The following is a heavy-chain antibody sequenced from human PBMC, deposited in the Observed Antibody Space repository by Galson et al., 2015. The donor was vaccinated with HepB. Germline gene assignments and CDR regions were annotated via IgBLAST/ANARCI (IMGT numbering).Heavy chain of an antibody. Sequence: SLRLSCAASGFTFSSYSMNWVRQAPGKGLEWVSSTSSSSRYIYYADSVKGRFTISRDNAKNSLYLQMNSLRAEDTAVYYCASHCTNGVCSIYGMDVWGQGTTVTVSS. CDR1: GFTFSSYS. CDR2: TSSSSRYI. D-gene: IGHD2-8*01. V-gene: IGHV3-21*01. CDR3: ASHCTNGVCSIYGMDV. J-gene: IGHJ6*02.